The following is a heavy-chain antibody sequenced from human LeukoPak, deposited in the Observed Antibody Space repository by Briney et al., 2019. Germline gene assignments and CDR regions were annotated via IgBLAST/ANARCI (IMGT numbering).Heavy chain of an antibody. J-gene: IGHJ3*02. Sequence: ASVKVSCKVSGHTLTKLSIQWVRQAPGKGLEWMRGFDPEDGEAIYAQNFQGRVTMTEDTSTDTAYMELRSLRSDDTAVYYCAKPQHIVVVGDAFDIWGQGTMVTVSS. CDR3: AKPQHIVVVGDAFDI. V-gene: IGHV1-24*01. CDR2: FDPEDGEA. D-gene: IGHD2-15*01. CDR1: GHTLTKLS.